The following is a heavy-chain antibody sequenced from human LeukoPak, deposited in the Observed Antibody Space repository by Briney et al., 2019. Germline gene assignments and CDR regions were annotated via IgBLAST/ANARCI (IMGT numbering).Heavy chain of an antibody. CDR2: TIPPFGTA. V-gene: IGHV1-69*01. D-gene: IGHD2-2*01. CDR3: ARDRDCSSTSCRDDAFDI. CDR1: GGMFSTYG. J-gene: IGHJ3*02. Sequence: GASVKVSCKASGGMFSTYGINWVRQAPGQGLEWMGGTIPPFGTANYAQKFQGRVTITADESTTTVYMEMTSLTSEDTAMYYCARDRDCSSTSCRDDAFDIWGQGTMVTVSS.